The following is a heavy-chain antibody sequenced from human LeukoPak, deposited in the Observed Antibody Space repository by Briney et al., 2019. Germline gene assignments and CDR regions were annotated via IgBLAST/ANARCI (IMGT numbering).Heavy chain of an antibody. CDR3: ARPNITSYYDSRGYDAFDV. Sequence: GESLKISCKGSGYRFNAYWTAWVRQMPGKGLEWMGIFYPDDSDTRYSPSFQGQVTISADKSVRTAYLQWSSLKASDTAMYYCARPNITSYYDSRGYDAFDVWGQGTMVTVSS. D-gene: IGHD3-22*01. V-gene: IGHV5-51*01. CDR2: FYPDDSDT. J-gene: IGHJ3*01. CDR1: GYRFNAYW.